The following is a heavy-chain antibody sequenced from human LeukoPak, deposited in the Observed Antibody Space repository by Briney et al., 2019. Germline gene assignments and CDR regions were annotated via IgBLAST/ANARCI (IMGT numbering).Heavy chain of an antibody. CDR2: IIPILGTA. V-gene: IGHV1-69*05. Sequence: SVKVSCKASGGTFSSYAISWVRQAPGQGLEWMGGIIPILGTANYAQKFQGRVTITTDESTSTAYMELSSLRSEDTAVYYCASYDSSGYPYMDVWGKGTTVTVSS. CDR3: ASYDSSGYPYMDV. CDR1: GGTFSSYA. D-gene: IGHD3-22*01. J-gene: IGHJ6*03.